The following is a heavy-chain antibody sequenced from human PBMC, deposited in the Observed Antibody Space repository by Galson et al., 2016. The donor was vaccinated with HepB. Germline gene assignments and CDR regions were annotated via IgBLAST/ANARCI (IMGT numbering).Heavy chain of an antibody. CDR1: GFTFSSYA. D-gene: IGHD3-10*01. Sequence: SLRLSCASSGFTFSSYAMTWVRQAPGKGLEWVSAISGSAGRTFYADSVKGRFTISRDNSKNTLYLQMDGLRAEDSAVYYCAKAQCSMVRDYHFGLDVWGQGTTVTVSS. J-gene: IGHJ6*02. CDR2: ISGSAGRT. V-gene: IGHV3-23*01. CDR3: AKAQCSMVRDYHFGLDV.